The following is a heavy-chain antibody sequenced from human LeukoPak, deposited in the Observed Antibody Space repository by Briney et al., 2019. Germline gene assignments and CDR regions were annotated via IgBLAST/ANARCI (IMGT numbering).Heavy chain of an antibody. Sequence: SETLSLTCTVSGGSISSYYWSWIRQPAGKGLEWIGRIYTSGSTNYNPSLKSRVTMSVDTSKNQLSLKLSSVTGAGTAVYYCARDRYYGSGSSYMYWGQGTLVTVSS. CDR1: GGSISSYY. CDR2: IYTSGST. V-gene: IGHV4-4*07. J-gene: IGHJ4*02. CDR3: ARDRYYGSGSSYMY. D-gene: IGHD3-10*01.